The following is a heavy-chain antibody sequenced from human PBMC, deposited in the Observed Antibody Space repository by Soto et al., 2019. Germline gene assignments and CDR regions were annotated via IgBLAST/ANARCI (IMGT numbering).Heavy chain of an antibody. CDR3: ASRCIVGAAFDI. D-gene: IGHD1-26*01. Sequence: GGSLRLSCAASGFTFSSYSMNWVRQAPGKGLEWVSYISSGSTIYYADSVKGRFTISRDNAKNSLYLQMNSLRDEDTAVYYCASRCIVGAAFDIWGQGTMVTVSS. CDR2: ISSGSTI. J-gene: IGHJ3*02. V-gene: IGHV3-48*02. CDR1: GFTFSSYS.